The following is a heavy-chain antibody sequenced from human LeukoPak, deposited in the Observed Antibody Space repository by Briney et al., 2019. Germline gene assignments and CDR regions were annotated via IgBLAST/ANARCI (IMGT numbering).Heavy chain of an antibody. V-gene: IGHV1-2*02. CDR1: GYTFTSYA. CDR2: ITPSGGT. J-gene: IGHJ4*02. Sequence: ASVKVSCKASGYTFTSYAIHWVRQAPGQGLEWMGWITPSGGTNCAQKFQGRVDITWDTSTATAYMDLSRLTSDDPAVYYCARDRYGDGFAHLDYWGQGALVTVSS. CDR3: ARDRYGDGFAHLDY. D-gene: IGHD5-24*01.